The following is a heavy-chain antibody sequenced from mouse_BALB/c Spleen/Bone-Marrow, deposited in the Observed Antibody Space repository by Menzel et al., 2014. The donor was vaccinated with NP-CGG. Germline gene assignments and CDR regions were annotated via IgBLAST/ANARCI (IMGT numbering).Heavy chain of an antibody. Sequence: QVQLQQSGPELVKPGASVKISCEASGYAFSSSWMNWVKQRPGQGLEWIGRIYPGDGGTNYNGKFKGKATLTADKSSSTAYMQLSSLTSVDSAVYFCARGGNYRFDYWGQGTALTVSS. CDR3: ARGGNYRFDY. D-gene: IGHD2-1*01. CDR1: GYAFSSSW. V-gene: IGHV1-82*01. CDR2: IYPGDGGT. J-gene: IGHJ2*01.